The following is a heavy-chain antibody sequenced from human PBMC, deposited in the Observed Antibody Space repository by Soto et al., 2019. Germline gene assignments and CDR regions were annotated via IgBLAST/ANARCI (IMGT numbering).Heavy chain of an antibody. CDR2: YEAEDGEP. CDR3: AIGVAATGIFDY. V-gene: IGHV1-24*01. Sequence: VQLVQSGAEVKKPGASVKVSCKMSGYTFNDFSMRWLRQAPGRGLEWMGGYEAEDGEPLYAQRFQGRVTMTEDTSTGTAYMELRGLRFEDTAVYYCAIGVAATGIFDYWGQGTLVIVSS. D-gene: IGHD6-13*01. CDR1: GYTFNDFS. J-gene: IGHJ4*02.